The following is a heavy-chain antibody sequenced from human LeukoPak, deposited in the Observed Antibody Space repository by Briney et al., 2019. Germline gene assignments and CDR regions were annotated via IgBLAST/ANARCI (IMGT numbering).Heavy chain of an antibody. CDR2: ISYDGSNK. J-gene: IGHJ6*02. CDR1: GFTFSSYG. V-gene: IGHV3-30*18. Sequence: GRSLRLSCAASGFTFSSYGMHWVRQAPGKGLEWVAVISYDGSNKYYADSVKGRFTISRDNSKNTLYLQMNSLRAEDTAVYYCAKELPSSDMWYCSSTSCNYGMDVWGQGTTVTVSS. CDR3: AKELPSSDMWYCSSTSCNYGMDV. D-gene: IGHD2-2*01.